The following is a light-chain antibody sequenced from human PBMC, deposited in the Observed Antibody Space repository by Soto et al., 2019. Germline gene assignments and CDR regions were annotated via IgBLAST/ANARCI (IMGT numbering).Light chain of an antibody. Sequence: IVLTQSPGTLSLSPGERATLSCRASQSIGRRYLAWYQQKPGQGPMLLIYDTSERASDIPDRFSGSGSGTDFTLTISRPVPEDFAVYYCQYQGTFGGGTKVEIK. CDR2: DTS. CDR1: QSIGRRY. CDR3: QYQGT. J-gene: IGKJ4*01. V-gene: IGKV3-20*01.